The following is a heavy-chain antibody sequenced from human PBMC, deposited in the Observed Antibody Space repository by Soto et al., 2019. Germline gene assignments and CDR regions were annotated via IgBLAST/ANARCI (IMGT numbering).Heavy chain of an antibody. CDR1: GLTFSSYA. D-gene: IGHD3-16*01. Sequence: GGSLRLSCAASGLTFSSYAMRWVRQAPGKGLEWVAVISYDGSNKYYADSVKGRFTISRDNSKNTLYLQMNSLRAEDTAVYYCVTDYDAKGWGTYWGQGNLVTSPQ. V-gene: IGHV3-30-3*01. CDR3: VTDYDAKGWGTY. J-gene: IGHJ4*02. CDR2: ISYDGSNK.